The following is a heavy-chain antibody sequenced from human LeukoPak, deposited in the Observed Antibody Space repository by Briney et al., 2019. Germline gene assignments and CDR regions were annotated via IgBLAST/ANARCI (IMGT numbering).Heavy chain of an antibody. CDR3: AGSGGPFEDYGGNSAPTRRFDY. CDR1: GTSFSGYY. Sequence: SAATLSLTCAVYGTSFSGYYWSWIRQPPGKGLEWIGESNHKGITNYNPSLKSRVTISVDTSKNQFSLKLSSVTGADTAVYYCAGSGGPFEDYGGNSAPTRRFDYWGQGTLVT. CDR2: SNHKGIT. D-gene: IGHD4-23*01. V-gene: IGHV4-34*01. J-gene: IGHJ4*02.